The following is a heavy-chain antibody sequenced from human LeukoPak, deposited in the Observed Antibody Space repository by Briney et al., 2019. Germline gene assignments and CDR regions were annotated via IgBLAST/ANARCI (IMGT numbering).Heavy chain of an antibody. CDR2: INDGNGNK. CDR3: ARAGDYGDYGDAFDI. V-gene: IGHV1-3*01. Sequence: SVKVSCKDCGYTFISYAMHWVRQAPGQRLEWMGWINDGNGNKKYSRKFQGQFTITRDTPARTAYMELSSLGSEDTAVYYCARAGDYGDYGDAFDIWGQGTMVTVSS. CDR1: GYTFISYA. D-gene: IGHD4-17*01. J-gene: IGHJ3*02.